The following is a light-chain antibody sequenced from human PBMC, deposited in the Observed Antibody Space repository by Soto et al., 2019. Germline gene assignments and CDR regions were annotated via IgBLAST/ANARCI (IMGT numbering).Light chain of an antibody. V-gene: IGLV2-11*01. CDR1: SSDVGGYNY. CDR2: DVS. Sequence: LTQPRSVSGSPGQSVTISCTGTSSDVGGYNYVSWYQQHPGKAPKLMIYDVSKRPSGVPDRFSGSKSGNTASLTISGLQAEDEADYYCCSYAGSYAYVFGTGTKVTV. J-gene: IGLJ1*01. CDR3: CSYAGSYAYV.